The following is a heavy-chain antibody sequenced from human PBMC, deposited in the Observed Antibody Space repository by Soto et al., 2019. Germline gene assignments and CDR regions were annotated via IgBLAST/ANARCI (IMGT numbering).Heavy chain of an antibody. CDR2: ISSSSSTI. D-gene: IGHD1-1*01. CDR1: GFTFSSYS. V-gene: IGHV3-48*01. CDR3: ARGRGTTRPPLCDY. Sequence: PGGSLRLSCAASGFTFSSYSMNWVRQAPGKGLEWVSYISSSSSTIYYADSVKGRFTISRDNAKNSLYLQMNSLRAEDTAVYYCARGRGTTRPPLCDYWGQGTLVTVSS. J-gene: IGHJ4*02.